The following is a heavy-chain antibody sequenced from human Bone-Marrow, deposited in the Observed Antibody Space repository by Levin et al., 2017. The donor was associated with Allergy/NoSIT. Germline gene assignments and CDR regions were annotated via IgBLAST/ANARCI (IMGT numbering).Heavy chain of an antibody. Sequence: SQTLSLTCAVYGGSFSGYYWSWIRQPPGKGLEWIGEINHSGSTNYNPSLKSRVTISVDTSKNQFSLKLSSVTAADTAVYYCARGSGGYGSGSPWGRRNYYYDYMDVWGKGTTVTVSS. CDR3: ARGSGGYGSGSPWGRRNYYYDYMDV. CDR1: GGSFSGYY. D-gene: IGHD3-10*01. J-gene: IGHJ6*03. V-gene: IGHV4-34*01. CDR2: INHSGST.